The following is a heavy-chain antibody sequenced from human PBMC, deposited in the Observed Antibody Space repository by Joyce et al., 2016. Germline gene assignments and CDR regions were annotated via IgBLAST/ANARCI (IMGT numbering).Heavy chain of an antibody. Sequence: QLLLQESGPGLVKTSQTLSLTCAVSGDSFTTGGYAWNWIRQPPGKGLEWIGDIYHRVNTHFTPSLQSRVTISLDRSKSQFSLKLSSVTAADTAVYYCARAPRGPGYFDSWGQGTLVTVSS. CDR2: IYHRVNT. D-gene: IGHD3-10*01. J-gene: IGHJ4*02. V-gene: IGHV4-30-2*01. CDR3: ARAPRGPGYFDS. CDR1: GDSFTTGGYA.